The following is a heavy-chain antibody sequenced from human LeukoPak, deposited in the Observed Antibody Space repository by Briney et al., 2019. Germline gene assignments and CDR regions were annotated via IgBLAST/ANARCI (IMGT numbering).Heavy chain of an antibody. D-gene: IGHD3-22*01. CDR1: GVIFSSYS. V-gene: IGHV3-21*01. CDR3: ARDNYYYDSSGYYFAFDI. J-gene: IGHJ3*02. Sequence: GGSLRLSCAASGVIFSSYSMNWVRQAPGKGLEWVSAISSSSSYIYYADSVKGRFTISRDNAKNSLYLQMNSLRAEDTAVYYCARDNYYYDSSGYYFAFDIWGQGTMVTVSS. CDR2: ISSSSSYI.